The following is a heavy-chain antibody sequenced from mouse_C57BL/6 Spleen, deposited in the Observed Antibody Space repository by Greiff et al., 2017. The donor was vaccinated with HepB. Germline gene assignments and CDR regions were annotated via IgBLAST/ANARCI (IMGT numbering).Heavy chain of an antibody. J-gene: IGHJ4*01. CDR3: TTGGDEYEGAMDY. V-gene: IGHV14-4*01. D-gene: IGHD2-4*01. Sequence: VQLQQSGAELVRPGASVKLSCTASGFNIKDDYMHWVKQRPEQGLEWIGWIDPENGDTEYASKFQGKATITADTSSNTAYLQLSSLTSEDTAVYYCTTGGDEYEGAMDYWGQGTSVTVSS. CDR1: GFNIKDDY. CDR2: IDPENGDT.